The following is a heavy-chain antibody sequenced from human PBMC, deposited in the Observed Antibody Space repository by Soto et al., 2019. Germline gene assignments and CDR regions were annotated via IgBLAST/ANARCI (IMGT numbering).Heavy chain of an antibody. Sequence: QVQLVESGGGVVQPGRSLRLSCAASGFTFSSYGMHWVRQAPGKGLEWVAVISYDGSNKYYADSVKGRFTISRDNSKNTLYLQMNSLRAEDTAVYYCAKGAHYFDYWGQGTLVTVSS. V-gene: IGHV3-30*18. CDR1: GFTFSSYG. D-gene: IGHD3-16*01. CDR2: ISYDGSNK. J-gene: IGHJ4*02. CDR3: AKGAHYFDY.